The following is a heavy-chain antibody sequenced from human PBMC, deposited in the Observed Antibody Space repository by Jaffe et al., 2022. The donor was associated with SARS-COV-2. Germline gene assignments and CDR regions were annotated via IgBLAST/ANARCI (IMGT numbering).Heavy chain of an antibody. CDR2: IWYDGSNK. CDR3: AREVWRFGGNHDAFDI. CDR1: GFTFSSYG. Sequence: QVQLVESGGGVVQPGRSLRLSCAASGFTFSSYGMHWVRQAPGKGLEWVAVIWYDGSNKYYADSVKGRFTISRDNSKNTLYLQMNSLRAEDTAVYYCAREVWRFGGNHDAFDIWGQGTMVTVSS. J-gene: IGHJ3*02. D-gene: IGHD3-10*01. V-gene: IGHV3-33*01.